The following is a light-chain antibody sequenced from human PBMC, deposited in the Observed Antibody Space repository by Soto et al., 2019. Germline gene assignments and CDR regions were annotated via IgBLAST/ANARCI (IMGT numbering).Light chain of an antibody. V-gene: IGLV2-8*01. Sequence: QSVLTHPPSASGSPGQSVTISCTGTSSDVGGYNYVSWYQQHPGKAPKVIIYDVSKRPSGVPDRFSGSKSGNTASLTVSGLQTEDDADYYCASHAGSSAVFGGGTKLTVL. CDR2: DVS. J-gene: IGLJ2*01. CDR3: ASHAGSSAV. CDR1: SSDVGGYNY.